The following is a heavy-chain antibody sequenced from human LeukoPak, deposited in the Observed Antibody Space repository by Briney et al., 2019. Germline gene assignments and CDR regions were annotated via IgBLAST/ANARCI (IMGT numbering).Heavy chain of an antibody. CDR1: GYSFTSYW. CDR2: IYPGGSDT. D-gene: IGHD6-13*01. CDR3: ARHGSIAAAGTDFDY. Sequence: GKSLKISCQGSGYSFTSYWIGWVRQMPGKGLEWMGIIYPGGSDTRYSPSFQGQVTISADKSISTAYLQWSSLKASDTAMYYCARHGSIAAAGTDFDYWGQGTLVTVSS. V-gene: IGHV5-51*01. J-gene: IGHJ4*02.